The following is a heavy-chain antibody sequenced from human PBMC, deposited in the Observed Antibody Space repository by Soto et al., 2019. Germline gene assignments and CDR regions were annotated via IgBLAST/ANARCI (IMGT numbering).Heavy chain of an antibody. J-gene: IGHJ4*02. CDR1: GYSFTSYW. Sequence: PGESLKISCKGSGYSFTSYWISWVRQMPGKGLEWMGRIDPSDSYTNYSPSFQGHVTISADKSISTAYLQWSSLKASDTAMYYCARPYFTGYSSSWYVFWGQGTLVTVSS. CDR3: ARPYFTGYSSSWYVF. V-gene: IGHV5-10-1*01. D-gene: IGHD6-13*01. CDR2: IDPSDSYT.